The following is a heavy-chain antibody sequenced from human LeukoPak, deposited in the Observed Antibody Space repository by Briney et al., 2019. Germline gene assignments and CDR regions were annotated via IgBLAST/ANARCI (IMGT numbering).Heavy chain of an antibody. CDR3: ARGRPHGNDY. D-gene: IGHD4-23*01. J-gene: IGHJ4*02. V-gene: IGHV3-74*01. CDR1: GFTFSSYW. CDR2: IASDGSST. Sequence: GGSLRLPCAASGFTFSSYWMNWVRQAPGKGLVWVSRIASDGSSTTYADSVKGRFSISRDNAKNTLYLQMNSLRVEDTAVYYCARGRPHGNDYWGQGTLVTASS.